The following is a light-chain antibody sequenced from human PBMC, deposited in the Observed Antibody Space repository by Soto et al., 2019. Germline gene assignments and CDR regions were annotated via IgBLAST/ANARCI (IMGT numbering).Light chain of an antibody. J-gene: IGLJ1*01. CDR2: EVT. CDR1: SSDVGAYNF. Sequence: QSALTPPDSVSGSPGQSITISCTGSSSDVGAYNFVSWYQHHPGRAPKLILYEVTTRPSGVSSRFSGSKSGNTASLTISGLQADDEATYYCSSYTSTNTPYVFGTGTKLTVL. CDR3: SSYTSTNTPYV. V-gene: IGLV2-14*01.